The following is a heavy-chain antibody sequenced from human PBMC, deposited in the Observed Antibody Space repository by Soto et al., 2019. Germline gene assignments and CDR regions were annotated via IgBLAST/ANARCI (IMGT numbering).Heavy chain of an antibody. CDR2: ISGYNGNT. CDR3: ARGGSSWSAEYYQH. CDR1: GYIFTNYG. V-gene: IGHV1-18*01. D-gene: IGHD6-13*01. Sequence: QVRLVQSGAEVKKPGASVKVSCKASGYIFTNYGISWVRQAPGQGPEWMGWISGYNGNTKYAQTVQGRVTMTTDTSTSTAYMEVRSLRSDDTAVYYCARGGSSWSAEYYQHWGQGTLVVVSS. J-gene: IGHJ1*01.